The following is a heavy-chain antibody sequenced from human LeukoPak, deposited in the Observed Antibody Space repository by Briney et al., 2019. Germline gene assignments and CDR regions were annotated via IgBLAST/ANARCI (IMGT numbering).Heavy chain of an antibody. V-gene: IGHV1-18*01. CDR3: ATFWQQLGYAFDI. CDR2: ISAYNGNT. CDR1: GYTFTSYG. Sequence: ASVKVSCKASGYTFTSYGISWVRQPPGQGLEWMGWISAYNGNTNYAQKLQGRVTMTTDTSTSTAYLELRSLRSDDTAVYYCATFWQQLGYAFDIWGQGTMVTVSS. J-gene: IGHJ3*02. D-gene: IGHD6-13*01.